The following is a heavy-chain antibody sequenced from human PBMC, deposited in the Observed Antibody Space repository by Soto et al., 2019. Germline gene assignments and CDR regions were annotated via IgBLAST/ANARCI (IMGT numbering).Heavy chain of an antibody. CDR2: ISSGSDTI. J-gene: IGHJ6*02. CDR3: ARILYSSQRDGVDV. V-gene: IGHV3-23*01. CDR1: GFTFGSYP. Sequence: GGSLRLSCAASGFTFGSYPMTWVRQAPGKGLEWVSSISSGSDTIFYADSVKGRFTISRDNSRSTLYLQMNRLRAEDMAIYHCARILYSSQRDGVDVWGQGTTVTVSS. D-gene: IGHD2-8*01.